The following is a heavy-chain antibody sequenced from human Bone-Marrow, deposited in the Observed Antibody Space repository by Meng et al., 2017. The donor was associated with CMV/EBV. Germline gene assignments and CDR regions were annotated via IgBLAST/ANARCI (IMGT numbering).Heavy chain of an antibody. V-gene: IGHV4-34*01. D-gene: IGHD1-14*01. Sequence: SETLSLTCAVSGGSFSGYCWSWIRQPPGKGLEWIGEINHSGSTNYNPSLKSRVTISVDTSKNQFSLKLRSVTAADTAVYYCARGLRKGPVAKYFDPWGQGTLVTVSS. J-gene: IGHJ5*02. CDR3: ARGLRKGPVAKYFDP. CDR1: GGSFSGYC. CDR2: INHSGST.